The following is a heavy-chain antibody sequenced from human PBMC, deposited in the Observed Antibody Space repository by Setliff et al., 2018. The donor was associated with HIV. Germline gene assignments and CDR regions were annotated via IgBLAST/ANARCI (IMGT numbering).Heavy chain of an antibody. V-gene: IGHV1-69*10. CDR3: TGPRGDEAFDI. CDR2: IISILDIT. J-gene: IGHJ3*02. Sequence: GASVKVSCKASGGTSSTHAINWVRQAPGQGLEWMGQIISILDITSYAQKLQGRVSITADESTSTFYMELSDLTPADTAVYYCTGPRGDEAFDIWGQGTKVTVSS. D-gene: IGHD3-10*01. CDR1: GGTSSTHA.